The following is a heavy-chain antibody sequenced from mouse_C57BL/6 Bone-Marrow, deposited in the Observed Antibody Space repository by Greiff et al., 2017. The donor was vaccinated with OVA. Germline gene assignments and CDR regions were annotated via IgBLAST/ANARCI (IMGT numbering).Heavy chain of an antibody. Sequence: EVKVVESGGGLVQPGGSMKLSCVASGFTFSNYWMNWVRQSPEKGLEWVAQIRLKSDNYATHYAESVKGRFTISRDDSKSSVYLQMNNLRAEDTGIYYGTDPLYGSSSAWFAYWGQGTLVTVSA. CDR2: IRLKSDNYAT. D-gene: IGHD1-1*01. J-gene: IGHJ3*01. V-gene: IGHV6-3*01. CDR1: GFTFSNYW. CDR3: TDPLYGSSSAWFAY.